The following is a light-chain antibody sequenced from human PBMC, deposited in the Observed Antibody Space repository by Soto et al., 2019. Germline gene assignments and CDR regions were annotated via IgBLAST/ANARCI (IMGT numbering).Light chain of an antibody. V-gene: IGKV3-11*01. CDR3: QQRSNWPPLT. J-gene: IGKJ4*01. CDR2: DAS. Sequence: IVLTQSPATLSLSPGEIATLSCRASQSVSSYLAWYQQKPGQAPRLLIYDASNRATGIPARFRGSGSGTDFTLTISSLEPEDFAVYYCQQRSNWPPLTCGGGTKVEIK. CDR1: QSVSSY.